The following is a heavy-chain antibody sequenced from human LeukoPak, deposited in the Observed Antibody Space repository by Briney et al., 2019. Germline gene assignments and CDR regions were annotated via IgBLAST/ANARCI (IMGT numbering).Heavy chain of an antibody. D-gene: IGHD3-16*01. CDR2: ISYDGNTG. CDR3: ARDFNWAFDY. J-gene: IGHJ4*02. V-gene: IGHV3-30-3*01. CDR1: KFMFSAYN. Sequence: GSLRLACAASKFMFSAYNMHWVRQVPGKGLEWLAIISYDGNTGHYADSVKGRFTISRDNSKDTVDLQMNSLRADDTAVYYCARDFNWAFDYWGQGTLVTVSS.